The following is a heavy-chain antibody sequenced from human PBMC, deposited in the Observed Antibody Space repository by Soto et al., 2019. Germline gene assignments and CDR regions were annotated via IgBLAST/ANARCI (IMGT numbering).Heavy chain of an antibody. CDR2: INPSGGST. Sequence: QVQLVQSGAEVKKPGASVKVSCKASGYTFTSYYMHWVRQAPGQGLEWMGIINPSGGSTSYAKKFQGRGTMTGETATKTVYMEGSSLRSEETAVYYCDRGGYYFGSGGGMDVWGQGTTVTVSS. CDR3: DRGGYYFGSGGGMDV. CDR1: GYTFTSYY. V-gene: IGHV1-46*03. J-gene: IGHJ6*02. D-gene: IGHD3-10*01.